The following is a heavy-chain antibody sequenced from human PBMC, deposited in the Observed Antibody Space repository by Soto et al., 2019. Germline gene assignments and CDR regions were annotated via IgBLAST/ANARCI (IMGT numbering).Heavy chain of an antibody. CDR3: ARHGSY. Sequence: SETLALTCQGSGVSISDTSYYWGWIRQPPGKGLEWIGTIYFSGTTFYNPSLKSRLTISVDTSKNQFSLRLRSVTAADTAVYYCARHGSYWGQGTLVTVSS. V-gene: IGHV4-39*01. CDR1: GVSISDTSYY. J-gene: IGHJ4*02. CDR2: IYFSGTT.